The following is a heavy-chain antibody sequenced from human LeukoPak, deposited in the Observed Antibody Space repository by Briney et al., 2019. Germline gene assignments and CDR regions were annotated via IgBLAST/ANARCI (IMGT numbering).Heavy chain of an antibody. V-gene: IGHV3-53*01. Sequence: GGSLRLSCAASGFTVSNNYMSWVRQAPGKGLEWVSLIYSGGSTYYADSVKGRFTISRDNAKNSLYLQMNSLRAEDTAVYYCAEIYFDYRGQGTLVTVSS. CDR2: IYSGGST. CDR1: GFTVSNNY. J-gene: IGHJ4*02. D-gene: IGHD5-24*01. CDR3: AEIYFDY.